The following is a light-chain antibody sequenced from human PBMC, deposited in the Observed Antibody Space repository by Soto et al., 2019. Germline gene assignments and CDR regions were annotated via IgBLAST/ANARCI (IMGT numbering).Light chain of an antibody. CDR2: AAS. CDR1: QGLSSR. V-gene: IGKV1-12*01. Sequence: DIQMTQSPSSVSASVGDRVTITCRASQGLSSRLAWYQQKPGKAPKLLIYAASSLQTGVPSRFSDRESGTEFALAISKLQPEDSATYYCQQGNSFPFTGGQGTVLVIK. J-gene: IGKJ5*01. CDR3: QQGNSFPFT.